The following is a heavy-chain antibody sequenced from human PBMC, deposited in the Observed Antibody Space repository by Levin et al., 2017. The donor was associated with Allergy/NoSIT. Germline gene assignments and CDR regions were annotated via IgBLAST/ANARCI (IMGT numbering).Heavy chain of an antibody. CDR1: GFAFGSYP. CDR2: ITTDTP. D-gene: IGHD6-6*01. CDR3: AKEYTASSSVFY. J-gene: IGHJ4*02. Sequence: HSGGSLRLSCAASGFAFGSYPMSWVRQAPGKGLEWVSAITTDTPYYADSVKGRFTISRDNSKNTLYLQMNSLRAEDTALYYCAKEYTASSSVFYWGQGILVTVSS. V-gene: IGHV3-23*01.